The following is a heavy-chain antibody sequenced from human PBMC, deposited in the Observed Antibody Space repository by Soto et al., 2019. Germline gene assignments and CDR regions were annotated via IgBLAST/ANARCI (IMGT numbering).Heavy chain of an antibody. D-gene: IGHD1-26*01. J-gene: IGHJ6*02. CDR3: AKVLSQGVGQPAYYYYGMDV. V-gene: IGHV3-30*18. Sequence: QVQLVESGGDVVQPGRSLRLSCAASGFTFSSYGMHWVRQAPGKGLEWVAVISYDGSNKYYADSVKGRFTISRDNSKNTLYLQMNSLRAEDTAVYYCAKVLSQGVGQPAYYYYGMDVWGQGTTVTVSS. CDR1: GFTFSSYG. CDR2: ISYDGSNK.